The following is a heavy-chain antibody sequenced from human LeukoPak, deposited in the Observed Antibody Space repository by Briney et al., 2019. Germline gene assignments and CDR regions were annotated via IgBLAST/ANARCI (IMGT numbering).Heavy chain of an antibody. V-gene: IGHV1-69*01. CDR2: IISIFGTA. CDR1: RGTFSSYA. CDR3: AREGVAVRDSVAFDI. D-gene: IGHD3-10*01. J-gene: IGHJ3*02. Sequence: SSVKVSCKASRGTFSSYAISWVRQAPGQGLEGMGVIISIFGTANYAQKFQGRVTITAQESPSTAYMELSSLRAEDTAMYSCAREGVAVRDSVAFDIWGQGTMVTVSS.